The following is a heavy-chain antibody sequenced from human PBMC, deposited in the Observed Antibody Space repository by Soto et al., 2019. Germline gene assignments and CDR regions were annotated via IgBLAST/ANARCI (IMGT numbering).Heavy chain of an antibody. J-gene: IGHJ4*02. CDR2: IWYDGSNK. V-gene: IGHV3-33*01. CDR3: ARYCGPVSCYSGFDY. Sequence: GGSLRLSCAASGFTFSSYGMHWVRQAPGKGLEWVAVIWYDGSNKYYADSVKGRFTISRDNSKNTLCLQMNSLRVEDTAVYYCARYCGPVSCYSGFDYWGQGALVTVSS. D-gene: IGHD2-21*01. CDR1: GFTFSSYG.